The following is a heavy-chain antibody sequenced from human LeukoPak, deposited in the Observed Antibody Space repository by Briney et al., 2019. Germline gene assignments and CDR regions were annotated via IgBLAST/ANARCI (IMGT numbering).Heavy chain of an antibody. D-gene: IGHD2-2*01. J-gene: IGHJ5*02. CDR1: GIHFWRLV. CDR2: NWGWGGST. CDR3: AKGGYCSSTSCYVGWFDP. V-gene: IGHV3-23*01. Sequence: GSLKLSFASSGIHFWRLVIELVRPGSGEGAGLGPGNWGWGGSTYYADSVKGRFTISRDNSKNTLFLRMNSLRAEDTAVYYCAKGGYCSSTSCYVGWFDPWGQGTLVTVSS.